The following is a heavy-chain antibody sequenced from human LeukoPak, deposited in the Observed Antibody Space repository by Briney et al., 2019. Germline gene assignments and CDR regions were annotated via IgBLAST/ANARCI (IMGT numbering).Heavy chain of an antibody. Sequence: SQTLSLTRAISGDSLSSDGAAWLWIRQSTSRGLECLGRAYYRSRWQLDYAQSLNDRIIIDPDAPKHELSLQLIAVTPEDTAVYYCARGSPGGNSWYWGFDYWGQGTLVTVSS. CDR1: GDSLSSDGAA. J-gene: IGHJ4*02. V-gene: IGHV6-1*01. CDR2: AYYRSRWQL. CDR3: ARGSPGGNSWYWGFDY. D-gene: IGHD6-13*01.